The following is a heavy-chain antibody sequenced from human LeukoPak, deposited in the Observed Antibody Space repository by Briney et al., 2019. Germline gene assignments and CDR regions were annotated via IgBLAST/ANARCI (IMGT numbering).Heavy chain of an antibody. D-gene: IGHD4-11*01. CDR2: IYSGGST. CDR1: GFTVSSNY. Sequence: PGGSLRLSCAASGFTVSSNYMSWVRQAPGKGLEWVPVIYSGGSTYYADSVKGRFTISRDNSKNTLYLQMNSLRAEDTAVYYCARVGYSNYPTPDYWGQGTLVTVSS. V-gene: IGHV3-53*01. CDR3: ARVGYSNYPTPDY. J-gene: IGHJ4*02.